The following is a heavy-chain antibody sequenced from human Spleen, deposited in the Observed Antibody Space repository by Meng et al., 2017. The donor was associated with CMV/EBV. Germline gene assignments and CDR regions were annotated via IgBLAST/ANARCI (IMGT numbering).Heavy chain of an antibody. D-gene: IGHD4-17*01. CDR2: IHPGDSDT. CDR3: ARRGMMTTRGYWFDP. CDR1: GNDFSSNW. V-gene: IGHV5-51*01. J-gene: IGHJ5*02. Sequence: GESLKISCKGSGNDFSSNWIAWVRQMPGKGLEWMGIIHPGDSDTTYSPSFQGQVTISADKSIRTAYLQWSSLKASDTATYYCARRGMMTTRGYWFDPWGQGTLVTVSS.